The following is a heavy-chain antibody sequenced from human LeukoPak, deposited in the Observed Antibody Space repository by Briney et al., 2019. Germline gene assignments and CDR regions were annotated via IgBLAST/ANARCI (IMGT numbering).Heavy chain of an antibody. V-gene: IGHV5-10-1*01. CDR3: TGRPGIASDLGV. CDR2: IDPSDSYT. CDR1: GYTFTSYW. Sequence: GEPLKISCQGSGYTFTSYWISWVRQMRGGGLEWMGRIDPSDSYTNYSPSFQGHVTISADKSITTAYLQWSSLKASDTAIYYCTGRPGIASDLGVWGQGTTVTVSS. D-gene: IGHD6-13*01. J-gene: IGHJ6*02.